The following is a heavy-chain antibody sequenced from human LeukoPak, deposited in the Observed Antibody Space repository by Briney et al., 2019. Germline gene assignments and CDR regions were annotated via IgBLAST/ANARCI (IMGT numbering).Heavy chain of an antibody. J-gene: IGHJ4*02. V-gene: IGHV3-23*01. Sequence: GGTLRLSCAASGFTFSSHGMNRVRQAPGKGLEWVSGISPSGGITYYTDSVKGRFTISRDNAKNTLYLQLNSLRAEDTAIYYCARSQGPYDYWGQGTLVTVSS. CDR1: GFTFSSHG. CDR2: ISPSGGIT. CDR3: ARSQGPYDY.